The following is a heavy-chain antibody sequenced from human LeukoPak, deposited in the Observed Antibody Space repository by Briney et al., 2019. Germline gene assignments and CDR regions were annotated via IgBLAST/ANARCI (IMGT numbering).Heavy chain of an antibody. Sequence: GGSLRLSCAASGFTFSRYSMNWVRQAPGKGLEWVSYISSSGSTIYYADSVKGRFTISRDNAKNSLYLQMTSLSDEDTAVYYCARDEGATVTASNYWGQGTLVTVSS. CDR2: ISSSGSTI. D-gene: IGHD4-17*01. V-gene: IGHV3-48*02. J-gene: IGHJ4*02. CDR3: ARDEGATVTASNY. CDR1: GFTFSRYS.